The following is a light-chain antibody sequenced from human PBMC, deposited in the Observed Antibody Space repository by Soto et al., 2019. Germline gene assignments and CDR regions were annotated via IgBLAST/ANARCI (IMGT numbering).Light chain of an antibody. V-gene: IGKV3-20*01. Sequence: EIVLTQSPGTLSLSPGERATLSCRASQSVSSSYLAWYQQKPGQAPRLLIYGASSRATGIPDRFSGSGSGSDFTLTISRLEPEDFAVYYCQQYGSSPVTFGQGTKLEIK. CDR2: GAS. CDR1: QSVSSSY. CDR3: QQYGSSPVT. J-gene: IGKJ2*01.